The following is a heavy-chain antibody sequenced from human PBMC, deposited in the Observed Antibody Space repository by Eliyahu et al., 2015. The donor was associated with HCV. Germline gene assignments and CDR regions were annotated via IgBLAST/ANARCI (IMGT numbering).Heavy chain of an antibody. Sequence: QVHLVESGGGVVQPGRSLRLSCEASGFTFRNFGMHWVRQAPGKGLEWVAVISSDGSYIHYADSVSGRFTISRDNSKNLLSLQMDSLRVADTATYYCAKGRDTGLDSYFHWGQGTLVSVSS. D-gene: IGHD2-21*01. V-gene: IGHV3-30*18. J-gene: IGHJ4*02. CDR1: GFTFRNFG. CDR3: AKGRDTGLDSYFH. CDR2: ISSDGSYI.